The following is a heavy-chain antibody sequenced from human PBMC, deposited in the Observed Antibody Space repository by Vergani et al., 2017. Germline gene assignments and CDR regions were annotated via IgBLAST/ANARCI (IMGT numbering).Heavy chain of an antibody. CDR1: GFTSSYYG. D-gene: IGHD1-1*01. CDR3: ATKSCGTPGCQIGYFRE. CDR2: ISYYGTQK. Sequence: VQLVESGGGVVRPGGSLRLSCVVSGFTSSYYGMHWVRQAPGKGLEWVAVISYYGTQKYYADSVKGRFTISRDNSKSTLYLQMNSLRTEDTAVYYCATKSCGTPGCQIGYFREWGQGTLVTVSS. V-gene: IGHV3-30*03. J-gene: IGHJ1*01.